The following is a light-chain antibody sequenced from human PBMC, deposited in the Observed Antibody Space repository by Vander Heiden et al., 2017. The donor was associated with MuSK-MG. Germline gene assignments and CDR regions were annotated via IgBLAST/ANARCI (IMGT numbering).Light chain of an antibody. Sequence: DIQMTQSPSTLSASVGDRVTITCRASQSINSWLAWYQQKPGKAPKLLIYKASSLESGVPSRFSDSGSGTEFTLTISSLQADDFATYYCQHDNSYPYIFGQGTKLEI. CDR3: QHDNSYPYI. CDR2: KAS. CDR1: QSINSW. J-gene: IGKJ2*01. V-gene: IGKV1-5*03.